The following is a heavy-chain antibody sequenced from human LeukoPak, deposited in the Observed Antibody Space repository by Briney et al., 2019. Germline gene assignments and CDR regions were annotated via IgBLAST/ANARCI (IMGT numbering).Heavy chain of an antibody. V-gene: IGHV4-30-4*01. CDR3: ARDYGGNSGFDP. J-gene: IGHJ5*02. Sequence: SETLSLTCTVSGGSISSGDYYWSWIRQPPGKGPEWIGYIYYSGSTYYNPSLKSRVTISVDTSKNQFSLKLSSVTAADTAVYYCARDYGGNSGFDPWGQGTLVTVSS. D-gene: IGHD4-23*01. CDR2: IYYSGST. CDR1: GGSISSGDYY.